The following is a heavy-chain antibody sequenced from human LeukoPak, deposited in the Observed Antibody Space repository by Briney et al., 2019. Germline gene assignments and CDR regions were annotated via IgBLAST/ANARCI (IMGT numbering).Heavy chain of an antibody. J-gene: IGHJ6*04. CDR1: RFTFSSYA. V-gene: IGHV3-23*01. CDR2: ISGSGGST. D-gene: IGHD4-17*01. CDR3: AKGQTTRYYYYGMDV. Sequence: GGSLRLSCAASRFTFSSYAMSWVRQAPGKGLEWVSAISGSGGSTYYADSVKGRFTISRDNSKNTLYLQMNSLRAEDTAVYYCAKGQTTRYYYYGMDVWGKGTTVIVSS.